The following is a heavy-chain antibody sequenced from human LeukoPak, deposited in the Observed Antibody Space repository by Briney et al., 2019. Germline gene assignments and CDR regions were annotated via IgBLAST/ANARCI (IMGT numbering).Heavy chain of an antibody. CDR1: GFTFSTYA. V-gene: IGHV3-23*01. J-gene: IGHJ3*02. Sequence: PGGSLRLSCAASGFTFSTYAMSWVRQAPGKGLEWVSAIGGSGGATYYLDSVKGRLTISRDNSKNTLFLQMNSLSAEDTAVYYCAKGPSVFDIWGQGTMVTVSS. CDR3: AKGPSVFDI. CDR2: IGGSGGAT.